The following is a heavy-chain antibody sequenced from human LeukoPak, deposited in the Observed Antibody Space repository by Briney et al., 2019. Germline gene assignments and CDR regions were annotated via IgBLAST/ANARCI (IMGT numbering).Heavy chain of an antibody. Sequence: ASVKVSCKASGYTFTSYGIIWVRQAPGQGLEWMGWISAYNGNIKYAQKFQGRVTMTTDTSTNTAYMELRSLRSDDTAVYYCARDDDGSGSYYFDPWGQGTLVTVSS. CDR2: ISAYNGNI. CDR1: GYTFTSYG. CDR3: ARDDDGSGSYYFDP. D-gene: IGHD3-10*01. J-gene: IGHJ5*02. V-gene: IGHV1-18*01.